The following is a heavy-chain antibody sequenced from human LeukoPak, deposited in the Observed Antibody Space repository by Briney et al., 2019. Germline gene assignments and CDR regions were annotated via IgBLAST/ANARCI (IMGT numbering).Heavy chain of an antibody. J-gene: IGHJ4*02. CDR2: IYYSGST. V-gene: IGHV4-59*01. Sequence: PPETLSLTCTVSGGSISSYYWSWIRQPPGKGLEWIGYIYYSGSTNYNPSLKSRVTISVDTSKNQFSLKLSSVTAADTAVYYCARFNYDSSGYGFDYWGQGTLVTVSS. D-gene: IGHD3-22*01. CDR1: GGSISSYY. CDR3: ARFNYDSSGYGFDY.